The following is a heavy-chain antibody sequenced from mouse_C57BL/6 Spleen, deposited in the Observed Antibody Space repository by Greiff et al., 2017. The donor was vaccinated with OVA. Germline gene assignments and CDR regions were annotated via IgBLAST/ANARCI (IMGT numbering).Heavy chain of an antibody. CDR3: ARNKFTTPVVGYYAMDY. Sequence: QVQLKESGPGLVQPSQSLSITCTVSGFSLTSYGVHWVRQSPGKGLEWLGVIWSGGSTDYNAAFISRLSISKDNSKSQVFFKMNSLQADDTAIYYCARNKFTTPVVGYYAMDYWGQGTSVTVSS. CDR2: IWSGGST. CDR1: GFSLTSYG. J-gene: IGHJ4*01. D-gene: IGHD1-1*01. V-gene: IGHV2-2*01.